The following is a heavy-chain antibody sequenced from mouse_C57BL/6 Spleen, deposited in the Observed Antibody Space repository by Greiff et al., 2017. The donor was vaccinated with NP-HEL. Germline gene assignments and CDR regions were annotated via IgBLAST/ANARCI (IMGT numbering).Heavy chain of an antibody. J-gene: IGHJ4*01. V-gene: IGHV2-3*01. D-gene: IGHD2-12*01. CDR1: GFSLTSYG. CDR2: IWGDGST. Sequence: VQLVESGPGLVAPSQSLSITCTVSGFSLTSYGVSWVRQPPGKGLEWLGVIWGDGSTTYHSDLISRLTISKDDSKCHVLLIVNSLQTDDTATYYCGKLRLDAMDYWGQGTSVTVSS. CDR3: GKLRLDAMDY.